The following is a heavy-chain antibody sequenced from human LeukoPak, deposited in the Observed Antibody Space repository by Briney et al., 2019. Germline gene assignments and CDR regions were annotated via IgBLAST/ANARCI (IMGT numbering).Heavy chain of an antibody. CDR1: GYTFTSYY. D-gene: IGHD3-3*01. V-gene: IGHV7-4-1*02. CDR2: INTNTGNP. Sequence: VASVKVSCKASGYTFTSYYMHWVRQAPGQGLEWMGWINTNTGNPTYDQGFTGRFVFSLDTSVSTAYLQISSLKAEDTAVYYCATYVGYYDFWSGYNNWFDPWGQGTLVTVSS. J-gene: IGHJ5*02. CDR3: ATYVGYYDFWSGYNNWFDP.